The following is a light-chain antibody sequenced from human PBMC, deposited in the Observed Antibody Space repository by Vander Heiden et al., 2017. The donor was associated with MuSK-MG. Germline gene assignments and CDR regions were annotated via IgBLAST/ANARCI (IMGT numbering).Light chain of an antibody. CDR3: QQTDSIPIT. Sequence: DIQMTPSPSSLSASVGDRVTITCRASQSISSYLNWYQQKPGKAPNLLIYAASSLQSGVPSRFSGSESGTDFTLTISRLQPEDFATYYCQQTDSIPITVGQGTLVEIK. V-gene: IGKV1-39*01. CDR2: AAS. J-gene: IGKJ5*01. CDR1: QSISSY.